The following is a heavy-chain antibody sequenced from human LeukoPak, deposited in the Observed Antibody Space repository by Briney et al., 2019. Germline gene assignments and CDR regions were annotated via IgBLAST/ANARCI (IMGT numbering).Heavy chain of an antibody. CDR2: IKEDGSEK. CDR3: ARGVGRLLDY. D-gene: IGHD3-3*01. CDR1: GFAFSSHW. J-gene: IGHJ4*02. Sequence: GGSLRLSCTASGFAFSSHWMSWVRQAPGKGLEWVANIKEDGSEKEYVDSLKGRFTISRDNAKNSLYLQMNRLRADDTAVYYCARGVGRLLDYWGQGTLVTVSS. V-gene: IGHV3-7*01.